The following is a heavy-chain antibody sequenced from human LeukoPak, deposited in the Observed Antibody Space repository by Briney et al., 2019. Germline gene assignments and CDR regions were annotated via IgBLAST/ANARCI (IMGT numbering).Heavy chain of an antibody. Sequence: ASVKVSCKASGYTFTGYYMHWVRQAPGQGLEWLGWINPNSGGTNYAQRFQGRVTMTRDTSISTAYMELSRLRSDDTAVYYCASSMGEYSSSWYSPVGYWGQGTLVTVSS. D-gene: IGHD6-13*01. CDR2: INPNSGGT. J-gene: IGHJ4*02. CDR1: GYTFTGYY. V-gene: IGHV1-2*02. CDR3: ASSMGEYSSSWYSPVGY.